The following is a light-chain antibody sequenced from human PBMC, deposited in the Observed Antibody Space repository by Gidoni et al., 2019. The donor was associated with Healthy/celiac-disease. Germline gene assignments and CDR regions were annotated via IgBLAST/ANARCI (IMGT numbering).Light chain of an antibody. V-gene: IGLV2-14*03. CDR2: DVS. CDR3: SSYTSSSTPVV. J-gene: IGLJ2*01. CDR1: SRDVGGYNY. Sequence: QSALTQPPSVSGPPGQAITISCTGTSRDVGGYNYVSWYQQHPGKAPKLMIYDVSNRPSGVSNRFSGSKSGNTASLTISGLQAEDEADYYCSSYTSSSTPVVFGGGTKLTVL.